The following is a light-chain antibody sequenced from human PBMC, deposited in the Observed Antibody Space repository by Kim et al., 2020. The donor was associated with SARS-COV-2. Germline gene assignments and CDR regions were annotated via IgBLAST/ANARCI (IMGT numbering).Light chain of an antibody. Sequence: YVYPRERATLSCRASQSVGSNVAWFRQKPGPAPRLLIYGASPRATGIPARFSGSGSGTEFTLTISSLQSEDFAVYYCQQCNDWPRTFGQGTKLEI. CDR1: QSVGSN. CDR3: QQCNDWPRT. J-gene: IGKJ2*01. CDR2: GAS. V-gene: IGKV3-15*01.